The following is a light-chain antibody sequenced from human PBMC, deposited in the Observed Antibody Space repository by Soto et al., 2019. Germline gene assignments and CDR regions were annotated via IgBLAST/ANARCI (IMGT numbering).Light chain of an antibody. CDR2: GAS. CDR1: QSVSSSY. CDR3: QQYGSSISIA. J-gene: IGKJ5*01. Sequence: EMGLSQSPATLSLSPGERATLSCRASQSVSSSYLAWYQQKPGQAPRLLIYGASSRATGIPDRFSGSGSGTDFTLTISRLEPEDLAVYYCQQYGSSISIAFGQGTRLEIK. V-gene: IGKV3-20*01.